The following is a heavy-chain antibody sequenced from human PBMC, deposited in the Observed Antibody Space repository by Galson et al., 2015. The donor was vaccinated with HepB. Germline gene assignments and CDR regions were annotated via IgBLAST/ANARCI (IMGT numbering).Heavy chain of an antibody. CDR3: ARGEWFGEFRIDY. D-gene: IGHD3-10*01. V-gene: IGHV3-23*01. CDR1: GFTFSSYA. CDR2: ISGSGGST. J-gene: IGHJ4*02. Sequence: SLRLSCAASGFTFSSYAMSWVRQAPGKGLEWVSAISGSGGSTYYADSVKGRFTISRDNSKNTLYLQMNSLRAEDTAVYYCARGEWFGEFRIDYWGQGTLVTVSS.